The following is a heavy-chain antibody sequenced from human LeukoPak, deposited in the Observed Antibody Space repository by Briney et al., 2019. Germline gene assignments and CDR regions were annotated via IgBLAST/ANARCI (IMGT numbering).Heavy chain of an antibody. Sequence: PGGSLRLSCAASGFTFSNYGMHWVRQAPGKGLEWVAVIWYDGSNKYYADSVKGRFTISRDNSKNTLYLQMNSLRAEDTAVYYCARSDGYDSLFDYWGQGTLVTVSS. CDR1: GFTFSNYG. J-gene: IGHJ4*02. CDR3: ARSDGYDSLFDY. CDR2: IWYDGSNK. V-gene: IGHV3-33*01. D-gene: IGHD5-12*01.